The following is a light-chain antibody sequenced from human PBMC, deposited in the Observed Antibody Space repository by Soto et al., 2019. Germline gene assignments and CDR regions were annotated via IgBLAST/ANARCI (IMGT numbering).Light chain of an antibody. CDR3: CSYAGSSTYVV. Sequence: QSALTQPASVSGSPGQSSTLSCTGTSSDVGSYNLVSWYQQHPGKAPKLMIYEGSKRPSGVSNRFSGSKSGNTASLTISGLQAEDEADYYCCSYAGSSTYVVFGGGTQLTVL. J-gene: IGLJ2*01. CDR2: EGS. CDR1: SSDVGSYNL. V-gene: IGLV2-23*01.